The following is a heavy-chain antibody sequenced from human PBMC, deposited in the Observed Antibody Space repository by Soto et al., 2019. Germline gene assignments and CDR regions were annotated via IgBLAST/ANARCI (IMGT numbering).Heavy chain of an antibody. CDR2: IYYTGNT. V-gene: IGHV4-39*07. J-gene: IGHJ6*02. CDR3: ARTGPLLWCGEFTPDYYYNGMDV. Sequence: PSETLSLTCTVSGASISSTSYYWGWIRQPPGKGLEWIGNIYYTGNTYYNPSLKSRVTISVDTSKNQFSLKLSSVTAADTAVYYCARTGPLLWCGEFTPDYYYNGMDVWGQGPTVTVSS. CDR1: GASISSTSYY. D-gene: IGHD3-10*01.